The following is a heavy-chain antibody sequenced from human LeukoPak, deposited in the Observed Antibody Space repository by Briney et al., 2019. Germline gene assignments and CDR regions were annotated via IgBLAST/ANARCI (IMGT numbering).Heavy chain of an antibody. V-gene: IGHV4-38-2*01. CDR1: NYSISSGYY. J-gene: IGHJ4*02. Sequence: SETLSLTCAVSNYSISSGYYWGWIRQPPGKGLEWIGSIYHRGNTYYNPSLTSRVTISVDTSKNQFSLKLSSVTAADTAVYYCARIRMITFGGVIVGTYYFDYWGQGTLVIVSS. CDR2: IYHRGNT. CDR3: ARIRMITFGGVIVGTYYFDY. D-gene: IGHD3-16*02.